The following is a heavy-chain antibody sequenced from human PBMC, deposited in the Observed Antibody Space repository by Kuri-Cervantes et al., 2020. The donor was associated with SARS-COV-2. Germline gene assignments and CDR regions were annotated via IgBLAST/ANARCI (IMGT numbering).Heavy chain of an antibody. CDR2: ISGSGGST. CDR3: AKMSVYNWNDGDFDY. V-gene: IGHV3-23*01. Sequence: GESLKISCTASGFTFGDYAMSWVRQAPGKGLEWVSAISGSGGSTYYADSAKGRFTISRDNSKNTLYLQMNSLRAEDTAVYYCAKMSVYNWNDGDFDYWGQGTLVTVSS. J-gene: IGHJ4*02. CDR1: GFTFGDYA. D-gene: IGHD1-1*01.